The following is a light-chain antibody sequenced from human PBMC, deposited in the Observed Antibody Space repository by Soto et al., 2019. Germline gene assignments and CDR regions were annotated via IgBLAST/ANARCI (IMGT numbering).Light chain of an antibody. V-gene: IGKV1-17*01. CDR3: LQHHTYPYT. CDR1: QGISNL. Sequence: DIQMTRSPSSLAASVGDRVTITCRASQGISNLLGWFQHKQGKAPKRLIYAASSVQGGVPSRFSGSGSGTQFPLPITRLQPEDFAYYYCLQHHTYPYTFGQGTKLQIK. CDR2: AAS. J-gene: IGKJ2*01.